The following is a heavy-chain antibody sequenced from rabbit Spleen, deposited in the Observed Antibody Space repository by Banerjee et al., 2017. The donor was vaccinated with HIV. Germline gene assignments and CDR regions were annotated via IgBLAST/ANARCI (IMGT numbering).Heavy chain of an antibody. J-gene: IGHJ6*01. Sequence: QSLEESGGDLVKPGASLTLTCTASGVSFTSSYYMCWVRQAPGKGLEWIACIDTGSSGFTYFASWAKGRFTSSKTSSTTVTLQVTSLTAADTATYFCARDSGTSFSSYGMDLWGPGTLVTVS. CDR2: IDTGSSGFT. CDR1: GVSFTSSYY. V-gene: IGHV1S40*01. D-gene: IGHD8-1*01. CDR3: ARDSGTSFSSYGMDL.